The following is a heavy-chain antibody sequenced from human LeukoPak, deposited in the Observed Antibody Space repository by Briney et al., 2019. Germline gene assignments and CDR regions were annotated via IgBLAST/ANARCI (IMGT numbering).Heavy chain of an antibody. CDR3: AIVSTYQYYYYMDV. J-gene: IGHJ6*03. Sequence: PGGSLRLSCTASGFTFSDYYMSWIRQAPGKGLEWVSYISTSGKTIYYADSVKGRFTISRDNAKNSLYLQINSLRAEDTAVYYRAIVSTYQYYYYMDVWGKGTTVTVSS. V-gene: IGHV3-11*01. D-gene: IGHD2-2*01. CDR1: GFTFSDYY. CDR2: ISTSGKTI.